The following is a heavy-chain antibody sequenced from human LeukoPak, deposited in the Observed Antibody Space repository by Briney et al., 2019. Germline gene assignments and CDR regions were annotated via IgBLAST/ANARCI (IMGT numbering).Heavy chain of an antibody. CDR2: INPNSGGT. Sequence: ASVKVSCKASGYTFTSYYMHWVRQAPGQGLEWMGWINPNSGGTNYAQRFQGRVTMTRDTSISTAYMELSRLRSDDTAVYYCARDAGYCSSTSCYPTEWFDPWGQGTLVTVSS. J-gene: IGHJ5*02. CDR1: GYTFTSYY. D-gene: IGHD2-2*01. CDR3: ARDAGYCSSTSCYPTEWFDP. V-gene: IGHV1-2*02.